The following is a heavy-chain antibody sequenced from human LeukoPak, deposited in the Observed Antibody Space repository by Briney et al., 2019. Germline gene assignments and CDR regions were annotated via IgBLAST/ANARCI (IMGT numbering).Heavy chain of an antibody. CDR3: ARDRGAVAGYYFDY. V-gene: IGHV3-66*01. D-gene: IGHD6-19*01. Sequence: QPGGSLRLSCAASGFTVSSNYLTWVRQAPGKGLEWVSVIYTGGTTNYADSVKGRFTISRDNSKNTVYLQMSSLRAEDTGVYYCARDRGAVAGYYFDYWGQGTLVTASS. CDR1: GFTVSSNY. CDR2: IYTGGTT. J-gene: IGHJ4*02.